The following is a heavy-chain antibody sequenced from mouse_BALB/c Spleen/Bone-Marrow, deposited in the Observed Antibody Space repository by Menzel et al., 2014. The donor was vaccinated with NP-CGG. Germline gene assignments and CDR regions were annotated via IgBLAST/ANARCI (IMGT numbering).Heavy chain of an antibody. CDR1: GFNIKDTY. CDR2: IDPANGNT. D-gene: IGHD1-1*01. V-gene: IGHV14-3*02. Sequence: EVKLQESGAGLVKPGASVKLSCTASGFNIKDTYMHWVKQRPEQGLEWIGRIDPANGNTKYDPKFQGKATITADTSSNTAYLQLSSLTSEDTAVYYCAFYYYGSSLFADWGQGTLVTVSA. CDR3: AFYYYGSSLFAD. J-gene: IGHJ3*01.